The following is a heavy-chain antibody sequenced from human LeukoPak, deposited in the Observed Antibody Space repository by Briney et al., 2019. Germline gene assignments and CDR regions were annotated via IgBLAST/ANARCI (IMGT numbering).Heavy chain of an antibody. D-gene: IGHD1-7*01. CDR1: GITSCSYC. J-gene: IGHJ4*02. V-gene: IGHV3-74*01. CDR3: ARGGWGTAIDY. Sequence: GGSLLLFCSASGITSCSYCMHCFGQAPGRGRVGVSSISGDGSNTTYADSVKGRFTISRDNAKYTLDLQMNSLRAEDTAVYYCARGGWGTAIDYWAQGTLVTVSS. CDR2: ISGDGSNT.